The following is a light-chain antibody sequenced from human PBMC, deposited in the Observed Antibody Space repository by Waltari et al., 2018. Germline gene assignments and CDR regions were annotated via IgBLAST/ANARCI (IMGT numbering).Light chain of an antibody. Sequence: QSVLTQPPSVSGAPGQRVTISCTGSSSDIAAGTDVHWYQQVPGSAPKLLIYLNNNRPSGVPDRFSASRTGASASLVITGLQAEDEADYYCQSYDSSLSPSTVIFGGGTKLSVL. V-gene: IGLV1-40*01. CDR1: SSDIAAGTD. J-gene: IGLJ2*01. CDR2: LNN. CDR3: QSYDSSLSPSTVI.